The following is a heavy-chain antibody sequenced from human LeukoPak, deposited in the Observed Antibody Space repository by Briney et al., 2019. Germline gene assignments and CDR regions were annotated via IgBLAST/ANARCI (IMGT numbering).Heavy chain of an antibody. CDR2: ISSSSSYI. CDR1: GFSMSNNY. V-gene: IGHV3-21*01. CDR3: ARVTEAPYYFDY. Sequence: GGSLRLSCAASGFSMSNNYMNWVRQAPGKGLEWVSSISSSSSYIYYADSVKGRFTISRDNAKNSLYLQMNSLRAEDTAVYYCARVTEAPYYFDYWGQGTLVTVSS. J-gene: IGHJ4*02.